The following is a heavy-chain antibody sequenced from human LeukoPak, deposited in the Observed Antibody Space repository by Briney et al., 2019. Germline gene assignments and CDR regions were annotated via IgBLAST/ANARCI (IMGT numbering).Heavy chain of an antibody. V-gene: IGHV3-66*01. J-gene: IGHJ4*02. CDR2: IYSGGST. CDR1: GFTVSSNY. Sequence: GGSLRLSCAASGFTVSSNYMSWVRQAPGKGLEWVAVIYSGGSTYYSDSVKGRFTISIDNSKNTMYLQMNTLREEDTAVYYGARGSMIGDDYWGQGTLVTVSS. D-gene: IGHD3-22*01. CDR3: ARGSMIGDDY.